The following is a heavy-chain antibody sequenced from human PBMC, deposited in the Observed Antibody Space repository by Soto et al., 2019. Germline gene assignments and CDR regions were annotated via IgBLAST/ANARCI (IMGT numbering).Heavy chain of an antibody. CDR1: GFTFSSYW. D-gene: IGHD2-8*01. Sequence: EVQLVESGGGLVQPGGSLRLSCAASGFTFSSYWMHWVRQAPGKGLVWVSRINSDGSSTSYADSVKGRFTISRDNAKNTLYLQMNSLRAEDTAVYYCARSAFYCTNGVCPIYWGQGTLVTVSS. V-gene: IGHV3-74*01. J-gene: IGHJ4*02. CDR2: INSDGSST. CDR3: ARSAFYCTNGVCPIY.